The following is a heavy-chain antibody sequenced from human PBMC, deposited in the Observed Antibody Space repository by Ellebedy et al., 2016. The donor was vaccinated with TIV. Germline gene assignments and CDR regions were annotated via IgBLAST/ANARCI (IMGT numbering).Heavy chain of an antibody. CDR3: ARGPGGTGDPPLDY. D-gene: IGHD4-17*01. CDR2: VLPTGST. V-gene: IGHV4-4*07. J-gene: IGHJ4*02. CDR1: GGSMSHIY. Sequence: GSLRLXCSVSGGSMSHIYWSWIRQPAGKGLEWIGRVLPTGSTDYNPSLKSRVTISIDTSKNQFSLKLKSVTAADTAVYFCARGPGGTGDPPLDYWGQGTLITVS.